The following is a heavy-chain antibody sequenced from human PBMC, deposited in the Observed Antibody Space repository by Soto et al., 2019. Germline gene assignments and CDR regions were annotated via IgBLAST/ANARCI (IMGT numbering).Heavy chain of an antibody. J-gene: IGHJ6*02. D-gene: IGHD3-10*01. Sequence: PGGSLRLPCAASGFTFSSYSMNWVRQAPGKGLEWVSYISSSSSTIYYADSVKGRFTISRDNAKNSLYLQMNSLRDEDTAVYYCARDYWFGESNYGMDVWGQGTTVTVSS. CDR2: ISSSSSTI. CDR1: GFTFSSYS. V-gene: IGHV3-48*02. CDR3: ARDYWFGESNYGMDV.